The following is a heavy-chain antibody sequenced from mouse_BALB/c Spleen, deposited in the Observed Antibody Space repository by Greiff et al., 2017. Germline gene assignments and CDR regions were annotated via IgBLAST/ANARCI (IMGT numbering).Heavy chain of an antibody. J-gene: IGHJ4*01. CDR1: GFSLTGYG. V-gene: IGHV2-6-7*01. CDR3: ARAEYYGYAMDY. Sequence: VQRVESGPGLVAPSQSLSITCTVSGFSLTGYGVNWVRQPPGKGLEWLGMIWGDGSTDYNSALKSSMSISKDNSKSQVFLKMNSLQTDDTARYYCARAEYYGYAMDYWGQGTSVTVSS. D-gene: IGHD1-1*01. CDR2: IWGDGST.